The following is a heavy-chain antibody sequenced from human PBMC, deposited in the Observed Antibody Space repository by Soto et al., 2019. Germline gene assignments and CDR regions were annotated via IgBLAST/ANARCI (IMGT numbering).Heavy chain of an antibody. Sequence: EVQLVESGGGLVQPGGSLRLSCAASGFAVSSNYMSWVRQAPGKGLEGVSVIYSGGSTHYADSVKGRFIISRDNSKNTLNLQMNSLRGEDTAVYYCATRPRRNCWGQGTRVTVSS. D-gene: IGHD1-1*01. CDR2: IYSGGST. J-gene: IGHJ4*02. CDR3: ATRPRRNC. V-gene: IGHV3-66*01. CDR1: GFAVSSNY.